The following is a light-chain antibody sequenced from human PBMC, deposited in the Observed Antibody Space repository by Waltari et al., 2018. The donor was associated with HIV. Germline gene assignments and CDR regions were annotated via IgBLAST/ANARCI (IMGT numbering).Light chain of an antibody. J-gene: IGLJ2*01. Sequence: SYELTQPPPLSVSPGRPASITCSGDAFPNQYAAWYQQKAGQAPVLIIYKDSERPAGIPERFSGSSSGTTVTLTISGVQAEDEADYYCQSTDSSGTYVVFGGGTKVTVL. V-gene: IGLV3-25*03. CDR2: KDS. CDR1: AFPNQY. CDR3: QSTDSSGTYVV.